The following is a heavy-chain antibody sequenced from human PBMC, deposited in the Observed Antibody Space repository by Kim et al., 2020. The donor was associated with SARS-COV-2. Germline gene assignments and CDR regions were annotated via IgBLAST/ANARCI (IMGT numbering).Heavy chain of an antibody. Sequence: GGSLRLSCTASGFTFGDYAMSWVRQAPGKGLEWVGFIRSKAYGGTTEYAASVKGRFTISRDDSKSIAYLQMNSLKTEDTAVYYCTRDKEELELRGFDYWGQGTLVTVSS. D-gene: IGHD1-7*01. CDR2: IRSKAYGGTT. CDR1: GFTFGDYA. J-gene: IGHJ4*02. V-gene: IGHV3-49*04. CDR3: TRDKEELELRGFDY.